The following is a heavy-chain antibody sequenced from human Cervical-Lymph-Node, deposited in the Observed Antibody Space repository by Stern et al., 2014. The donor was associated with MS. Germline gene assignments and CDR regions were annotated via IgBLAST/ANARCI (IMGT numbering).Heavy chain of an antibody. V-gene: IGHV1-8*01. CDR1: GYIFTSDD. Sequence: VQLVQSEAEVKKPGASVKVSCKTSGYIFTSDDINWVRQAAGQGLEWIGWMNPDSGDTGFAQKVRGRVTLTRDIYTNTAYMEVTNLRSEDTAMYYCTKARESWGQGTLITVSS. CDR2: MNPDSGDT. CDR3: TKARES. J-gene: IGHJ5*02. D-gene: IGHD3-10*01.